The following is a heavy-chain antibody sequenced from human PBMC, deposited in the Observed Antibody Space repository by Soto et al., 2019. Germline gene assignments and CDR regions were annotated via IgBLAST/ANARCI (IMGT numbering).Heavy chain of an antibody. CDR1: GGSISSGGYS. CDR2: IYHSGST. Sequence: QLQLQESGSGLVKPSQTLSLTCAVSGGSISSGGYSWSWIRQPPGKGLEWIGYIYHSGSTYYNPSLXSXXTIAEAGSKTQFSLKLSSVTAADTAVYYCARIPSPWGQGTLVTVSS. CDR3: ARIPSP. J-gene: IGHJ5*02. D-gene: IGHD2-21*01. V-gene: IGHV4-30-2*01.